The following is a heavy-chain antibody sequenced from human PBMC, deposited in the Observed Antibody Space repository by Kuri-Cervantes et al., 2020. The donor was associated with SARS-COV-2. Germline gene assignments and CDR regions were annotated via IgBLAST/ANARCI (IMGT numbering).Heavy chain of an antibody. CDR2: IRYDGSNK. J-gene: IGHJ6*03. Sequence: GGSLRPSCAASGFTFSSDGMHWVRQAQGKGLEWVAFIRYDGSNKYYADSVKGRFTISRDNAKNSLYLQMNSLRAEDTAVYYCARDRYYDILTGYFSAVCMDVWGKGTTVTVSS. V-gene: IGHV3-30*02. CDR3: ARDRYYDILTGYFSAVCMDV. CDR1: GFTFSSDG. D-gene: IGHD3-9*01.